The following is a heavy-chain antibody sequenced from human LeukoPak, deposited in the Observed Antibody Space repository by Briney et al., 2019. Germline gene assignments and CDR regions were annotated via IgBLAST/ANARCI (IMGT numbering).Heavy chain of an antibody. J-gene: IGHJ4*02. V-gene: IGHV3-21*01. CDR1: GFNFSSYS. D-gene: IGHD2-15*01. Sequence: GGSLRLSCAASGFNFSSYSMNWVRQAPGKGLEWVSSISSSSSYIYYADSVKGRFTISRDNAKNSLYLQMNSLRAEDTAVYYCARSDIVVVVAPVDYWGQGTLVTVSS. CDR3: ARSDIVVVVAPVDY. CDR2: ISSSSSYI.